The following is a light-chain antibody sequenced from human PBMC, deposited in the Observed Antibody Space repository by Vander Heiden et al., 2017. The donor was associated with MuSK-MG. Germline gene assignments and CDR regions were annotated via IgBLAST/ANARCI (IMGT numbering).Light chain of an antibody. Sequence: EIVLTQSPRTLSLSPGERATLSCRASQSVSSSYLAWYQQKPGQSPRLLIYGASSRATGIPDRFSGSGSGTDFTLTISRLEPEDFAVYYCQQYCSSPLFTFGHGTKVDIK. V-gene: IGKV3-20*01. CDR3: QQYCSSPLFT. J-gene: IGKJ3*01. CDR2: GAS. CDR1: QSVSSSY.